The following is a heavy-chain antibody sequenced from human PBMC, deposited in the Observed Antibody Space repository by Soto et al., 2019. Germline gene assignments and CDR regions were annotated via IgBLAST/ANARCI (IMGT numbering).Heavy chain of an antibody. J-gene: IGHJ4*02. CDR3: AAVQGGGATFHF. CDR2: INAGNWNT. CDR1: GYTFSNFA. Sequence: ASVKVSCKASGYTFSNFAMHRVRQAPGQSLEWMGWINAGNWNTKYSLKFQGRLCITSDMSTSTAYMELSSLTLEDTAVYYCAAVQGGGATFHFWGPGTLVTVSS. D-gene: IGHD1-26*01. V-gene: IGHV1-3*01.